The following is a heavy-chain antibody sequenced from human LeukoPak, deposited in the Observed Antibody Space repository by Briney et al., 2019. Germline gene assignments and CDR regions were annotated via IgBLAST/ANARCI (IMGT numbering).Heavy chain of an antibody. CDR2: IIDSGGST. V-gene: IGHV3-23*01. D-gene: IGHD1-26*01. CDR1: GFTFSNYV. CDR3: AKDWAVGATADAFDM. J-gene: IGHJ3*02. Sequence: GGSRRLSCAASGFTFSNYVMGWVRQAPGKGLEWVSGIIDSGGSTYYAYSVKGRFTISRDNSKNTLYVQMNSLRAEDTAIYYCAKDWAVGATADAFDMWGQGTMVTVSS.